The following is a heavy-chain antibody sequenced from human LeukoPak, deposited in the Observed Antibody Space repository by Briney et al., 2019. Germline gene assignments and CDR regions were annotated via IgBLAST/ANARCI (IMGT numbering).Heavy chain of an antibody. D-gene: IGHD1-26*01. CDR2: IRYDGTNK. CDR1: GFMFSNYG. Sequence: GSLRLSCAASGFMFSNYGMHWVRQAPGKGLEWVAFIRYDGTNKYYADSVKGRFTISRDNSKNTLYLQMNSLRAEDTAVYYCARDTIVGATTSLGYWGQGTLVTVSS. V-gene: IGHV3-30*02. J-gene: IGHJ4*02. CDR3: ARDTIVGATTSLGY.